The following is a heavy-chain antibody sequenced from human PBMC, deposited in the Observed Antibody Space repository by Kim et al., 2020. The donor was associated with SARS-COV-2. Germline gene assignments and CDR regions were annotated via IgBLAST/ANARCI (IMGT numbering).Heavy chain of an antibody. Sequence: GGSLRLSCAASGFTVSSNYMSWVRQAPGKGLEWVSVIYSGGSTYYADSVKGRFTISRHNSKNTLYLQMNSLRAEDTAVYYCARTQYYYDSSGVSGAFDIWGQGTMVTVSS. CDR3: ARTQYYYDSSGVSGAFDI. CDR2: IYSGGST. CDR1: GFTVSSNY. V-gene: IGHV3-53*04. D-gene: IGHD3-22*01. J-gene: IGHJ3*02.